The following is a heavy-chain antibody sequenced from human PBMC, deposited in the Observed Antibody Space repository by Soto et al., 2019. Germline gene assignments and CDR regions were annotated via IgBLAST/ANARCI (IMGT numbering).Heavy chain of an antibody. D-gene: IGHD3-22*01. V-gene: IGHV4-30-4*02. Sequence: SETLSLTCTVSGGSISSGDYYWSWIRQPPAKGLEWIGYIYYSGSTYYNPSLKSRVTISVDTSKNQCSLKLSSVTAADTAVYYWARGVAGYDSSGYYRFDYWGQGTLVTVSS. CDR1: GGSISSGDYY. J-gene: IGHJ4*02. CDR3: ARGVAGYDSSGYYRFDY. CDR2: IYYSGST.